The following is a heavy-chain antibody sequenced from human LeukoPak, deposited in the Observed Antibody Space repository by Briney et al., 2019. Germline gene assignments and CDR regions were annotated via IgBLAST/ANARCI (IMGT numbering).Heavy chain of an antibody. D-gene: IGHD5-18*01. J-gene: IGHJ4*02. CDR2: IYYSGST. V-gene: IGHV4-59*01. CDR3: ARDLGPYTAHFDY. CDR1: GASISSYY. Sequence: SESLSLTCTVAGASISSYYWSWVRQPPGKALEWVGYIYYSGSTTYNPSLQSRVTISVDTSKNQFSLKLSSVTAADTAVYFCARDLGPYTAHFDYWGQGTLVTVSS.